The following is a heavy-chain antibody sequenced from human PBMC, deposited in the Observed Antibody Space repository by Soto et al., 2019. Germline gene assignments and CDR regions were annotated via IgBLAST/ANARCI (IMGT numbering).Heavy chain of an antibody. Sequence: GALRLSCAASGFTFSSHWMSWVRQAPGKGLEWVANINQDGSDIHYVDSVKGRFTISRDNANNALYLQMNSLRAADTAVYYCARDSTTADIVAITHDYWGQGTLVTVSS. V-gene: IGHV3-7*05. D-gene: IGHD5-12*01. CDR3: ARDSTTADIVAITHDY. CDR2: INQDGSDI. CDR1: GFTFSSHW. J-gene: IGHJ4*02.